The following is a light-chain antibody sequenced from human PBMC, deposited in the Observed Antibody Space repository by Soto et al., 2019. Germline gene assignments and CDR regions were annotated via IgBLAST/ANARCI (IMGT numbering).Light chain of an antibody. CDR2: TAS. CDR3: QQYSDWPPLT. J-gene: IGKJ4*01. Sequence: EIVMTQSPATLSVSPGERVTLSCRASQSISSDLAWYQQKAGQAPRLLIKTASTRSTGIPARFSGSGFGTEFTLTISSLQSEDVAVYYCQQYSDWPPLTFGGGTNVEI. CDR1: QSISSD. V-gene: IGKV3-15*01.